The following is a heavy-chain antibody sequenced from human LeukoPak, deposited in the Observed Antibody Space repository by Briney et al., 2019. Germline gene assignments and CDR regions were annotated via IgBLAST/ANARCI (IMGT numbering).Heavy chain of an antibody. D-gene: IGHD2-21*02. CDR2: IYHSGST. V-gene: IGHV4-31*03. Sequence: PSETLSLTCTVSGGSISSGDYYWTWVRQHPGKGLEWIVYIYHSGSTYYNPSLKSRLTISVDTSKNQFSLNLTSVTAADTAVYFCARAAVSGGDCCSFDYWGQGTLVTVSS. J-gene: IGHJ4*02. CDR1: GGSISSGDYY. CDR3: ARAAVSGGDCCSFDY.